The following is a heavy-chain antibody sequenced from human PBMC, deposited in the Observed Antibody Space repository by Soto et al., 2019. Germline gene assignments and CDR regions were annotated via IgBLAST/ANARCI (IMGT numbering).Heavy chain of an antibody. Sequence: PGGSLRLSCAASGFTFSGSAMHWVRQASGKGLEWVGRIRSKANSYATAYAASVKGRFTISRDDSKNTAYLQMNSLKTEDTAVYYCTRLGYCSGGSCYSPDYFDYWGQGNLVTVSS. D-gene: IGHD2-15*01. CDR1: GFTFSGSA. CDR3: TRLGYCSGGSCYSPDYFDY. V-gene: IGHV3-73*01. J-gene: IGHJ4*02. CDR2: IRSKANSYAT.